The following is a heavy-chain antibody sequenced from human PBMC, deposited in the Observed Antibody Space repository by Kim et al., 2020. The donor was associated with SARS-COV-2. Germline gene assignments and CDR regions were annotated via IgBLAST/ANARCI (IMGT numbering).Heavy chain of an antibody. J-gene: IGHJ6*03. Sequence: GGSLRLSCAASGFTFKYYSLNWVRQAPGKGLEWVSYVSSSNTYYAYSVQGRFTISRDNAKNSVYLQMNSLRDEDTAVYYCASDGGIYSNTYYYMDVWGKGTTVTVSS. CDR2: VSSSNT. D-gene: IGHD1-26*01. V-gene: IGHV3-48*02. CDR1: GFTFKYYS. CDR3: ASDGGIYSNTYYYMDV.